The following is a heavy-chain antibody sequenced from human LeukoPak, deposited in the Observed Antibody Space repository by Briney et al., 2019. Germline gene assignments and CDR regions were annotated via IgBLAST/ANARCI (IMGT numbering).Heavy chain of an antibody. CDR2: IYSGGST. V-gene: IGHV3-53*01. Sequence: GGSLRLSCAASGFTVSGNYMSWVRQAPGKGLEWVSVIYSGGSTYYADSVKGRFTISRDNSKNTLYLQMNSLRVEDTAVYYCARDLTVGGLGELGYWGQGTLVTVSS. J-gene: IGHJ4*02. D-gene: IGHD1-26*01. CDR3: ARDLTVGGLGELGY. CDR1: GFTVSGNY.